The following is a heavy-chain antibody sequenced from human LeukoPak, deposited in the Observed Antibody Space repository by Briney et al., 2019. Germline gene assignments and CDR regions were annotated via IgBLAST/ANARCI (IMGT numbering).Heavy chain of an antibody. CDR1: GFTFSSYG. D-gene: IGHD2/OR15-2a*01. Sequence: GGSLRLSCAATGFTFSSYGMHWVRQAPGKGLEWVAFIRYDGSNKYYADSVKGRFTISRDNSKNTLYLQMNSLRAEDTAVYYCAKQSGLSIFYYFDYWGQGTLVTVSS. CDR3: AKQSGLSIFYYFDY. V-gene: IGHV3-30*02. J-gene: IGHJ4*02. CDR2: IRYDGSNK.